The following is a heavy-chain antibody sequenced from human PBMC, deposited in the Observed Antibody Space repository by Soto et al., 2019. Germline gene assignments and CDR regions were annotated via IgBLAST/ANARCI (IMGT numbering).Heavy chain of an antibody. CDR1: GFTFSDFY. CDR2: INMDGSST. V-gene: IGHV3-74*01. J-gene: IGHJ4*02. D-gene: IGHD4-4*01. CDR3: ARGPRGLYGNDY. Sequence: PGGSLRLSCAASGFTFSDFYMSWVRQAAGKGLVWVSRINMDGSSTNYADSVKGRFTISRDNAKNTLYLQMNSLRADDTAVYYCARGPRGLYGNDYWGQGALVTVSS.